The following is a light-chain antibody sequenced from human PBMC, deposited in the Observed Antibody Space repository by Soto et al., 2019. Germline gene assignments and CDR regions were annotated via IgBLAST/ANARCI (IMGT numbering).Light chain of an antibody. CDR1: SSNIGAGYD. CDR3: QSYDSTLGGSV. Sequence: QSVLTQPPSVSGAPGQRVTISCTGSSSNIGAGYDAHWYQHLPGTAPKLLIYDTNIRPSGVPDRFSGSKSGTSASLAITGLQSEDEADYYCQSYDSTLGGSVFGGGTKLTVL. V-gene: IGLV1-40*01. CDR2: DTN. J-gene: IGLJ2*01.